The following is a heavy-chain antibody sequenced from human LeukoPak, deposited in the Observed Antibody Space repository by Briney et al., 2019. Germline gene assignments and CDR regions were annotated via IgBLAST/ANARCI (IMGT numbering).Heavy chain of an antibody. D-gene: IGHD5-18*01. J-gene: IGHJ5*02. CDR2: IKQGRSEN. CDR3: ARDSTGYGYEEWS. V-gene: IGHV3-7*01. Sequence: TGGSLRLSCVASGFTFCIYWMSGVREARGGGLEGVANIKQGRSENFYVDSVRGRFTISRDNAKNSLYRQMNSLRCEDTAVYYCARDSTGYGYEEWSWGQGTLVTVSS. CDR1: GFTFCIYW.